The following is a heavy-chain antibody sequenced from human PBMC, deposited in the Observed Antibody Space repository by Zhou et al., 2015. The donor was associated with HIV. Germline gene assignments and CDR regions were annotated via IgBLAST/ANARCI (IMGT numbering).Heavy chain of an antibody. Sequence: QVQLVQSGAEVKKPGASVKVSCKASGYTFTSYGISWVRQAPGQGLEWMGWISAYNGNTNYAQKLQGRVTMTTDTSTSTAYMELRSLRSDDTAVYYCASDDVSYYGSGSLLNFDYWGQGTLVTVSS. CDR3: ASDDVSYYGSGSLLNFDY. D-gene: IGHD3-10*01. CDR2: ISAYNGNT. J-gene: IGHJ4*02. CDR1: GYTFTSYG. V-gene: IGHV1-18*01.